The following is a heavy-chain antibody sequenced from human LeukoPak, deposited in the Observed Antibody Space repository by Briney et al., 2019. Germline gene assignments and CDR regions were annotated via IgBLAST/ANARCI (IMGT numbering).Heavy chain of an antibody. CDR2: IIPIFGTA. D-gene: IGHD3-10*01. J-gene: IGHJ6*03. CDR1: GGTFSSYA. V-gene: IGHV1-69*01. Sequence: SSVKVSCKASGGTFSSYAISWVRQAPGQGLEWMGGIIPIFGTANYAQKFQGRVTITADESTSTAYMELSSLRSEDTAVYYCARASSYGSGIYYYYYYMDVWGKGTTVTVSS. CDR3: ARASSYGSGIYYYYYYMDV.